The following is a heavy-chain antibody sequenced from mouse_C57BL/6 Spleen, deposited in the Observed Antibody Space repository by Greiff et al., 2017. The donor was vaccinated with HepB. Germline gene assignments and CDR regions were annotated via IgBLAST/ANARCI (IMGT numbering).Heavy chain of an antibody. Sequence: VQLQQPGAELVKPGASVKMSCKASGYTFTSYWITWVKQRPGQGLEWIGDIYPGSGSTNYNEKFKSKATLTVDTSSSTAYMQLSSLTSEDSAVYYWARTYYGYDGYFDVWGTGTTVTVSA. V-gene: IGHV1-55*01. CDR1: GYTFTSYW. D-gene: IGHD2-2*01. CDR3: ARTYYGYDGYFDV. CDR2: IYPGSGST. J-gene: IGHJ1*03.